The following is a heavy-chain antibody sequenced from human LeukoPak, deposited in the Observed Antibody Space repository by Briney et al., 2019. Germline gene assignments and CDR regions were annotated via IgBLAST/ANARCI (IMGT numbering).Heavy chain of an antibody. D-gene: IGHD1-7*01. J-gene: IGHJ6*04. CDR3: ARVRGQLELHYYYGMDV. V-gene: IGHV1-18*04. CDR1: GYTFTSYG. Sequence: HVASVKVSCKASGYTFTSYGISWVRQAPGQGLEWMGWISAYNGNTNYAQKLQGRVTMTTDTSTSTAYMELRSLRSDDTAVYYCARVRGQLELHYYYGMDVWGKGTTVTVSS. CDR2: ISAYNGNT.